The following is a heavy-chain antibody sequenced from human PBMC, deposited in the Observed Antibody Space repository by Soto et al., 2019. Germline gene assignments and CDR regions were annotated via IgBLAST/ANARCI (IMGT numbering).Heavy chain of an antibody. V-gene: IGHV3-9*02. CDR1: GFTSGDYA. Sequence: LRLSCVASGFTSGDYAIQWVGQAPGKGLARVSAISCNTRRIDYSDSVKVRVTISRDNAKNSLYPQMNSLSAADMTLYYCSKSHTAGGWYVTTHYRVQGNRVTVS. J-gene: IGHJ4*02. CDR2: ISCNTRRI. CDR3: SKSHTAGGWYVTTHY. D-gene: IGHD6-19*01.